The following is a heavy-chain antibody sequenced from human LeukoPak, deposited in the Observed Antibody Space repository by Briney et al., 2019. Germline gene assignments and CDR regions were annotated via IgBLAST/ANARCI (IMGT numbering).Heavy chain of an antibody. CDR3: GRDARGYYDDGYFDY. Sequence: PGGSLRLSCAASGTTFSNAWMSWIRQGPGKGPEWVARIKSKADGGATDYAAPAKGRFIISRDDSKNTPYLQMNSLKTEDTAVSYCGRDARGYYDDGYFDYWGQGTLVTVSS. D-gene: IGHD3-22*01. CDR1: GTTFSNAW. CDR2: IKSKADGGAT. V-gene: IGHV3-15*01. J-gene: IGHJ4*02.